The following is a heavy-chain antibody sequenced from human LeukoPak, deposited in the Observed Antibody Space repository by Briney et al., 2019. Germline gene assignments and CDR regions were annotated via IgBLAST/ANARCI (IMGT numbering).Heavy chain of an antibody. J-gene: IGHJ4*02. CDR1: GYSFSTYW. CDR3: ARQGTSWYSSDS. CDR2: IYPGDSDT. V-gene: IGHV5-51*01. Sequence: GESLKISCQGSGYSFSTYWIGWVRQMPGKGLEWMGIIYPGDSDTKYSPSFQGHVTLSVDKSISTAYLQWSSLKASDTAMYYCARQGTSWYSSDSWGQGTLVTVSS. D-gene: IGHD6-13*01.